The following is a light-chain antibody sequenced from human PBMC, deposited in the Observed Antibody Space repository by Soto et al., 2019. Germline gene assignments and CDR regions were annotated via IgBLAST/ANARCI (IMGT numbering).Light chain of an antibody. CDR1: SSNIGSNT. Sequence: QSVLTQSPSASGTPGQRVTISCSGSSSNIGSNTVNWYQQLPGTAPKLLIYSNNQRPSGVPDRFSGSKSGTSASLAISGLQSEDEADYYCAAWDDSLNANYVFGTGTKLTVL. CDR3: AAWDDSLNANYV. V-gene: IGLV1-44*01. J-gene: IGLJ1*01. CDR2: SNN.